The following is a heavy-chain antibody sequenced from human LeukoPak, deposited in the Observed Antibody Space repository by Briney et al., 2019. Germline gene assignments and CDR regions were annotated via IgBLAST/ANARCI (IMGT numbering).Heavy chain of an antibody. J-gene: IGHJ6*02. CDR1: GFTFSSYW. Sequence: GGSLRLSCAASGFTFSSYWMSWVRKAPGKGLEWVANIKQDGSEKYYVDSVKGRFAISRDNVKNSLYLQMNSLRAEDTAVYYCARDRNGDYEYYYYGMDVWGQGTTVTVSS. V-gene: IGHV3-7*01. D-gene: IGHD4-17*01. CDR2: IKQDGSEK. CDR3: ARDRNGDYEYYYYGMDV.